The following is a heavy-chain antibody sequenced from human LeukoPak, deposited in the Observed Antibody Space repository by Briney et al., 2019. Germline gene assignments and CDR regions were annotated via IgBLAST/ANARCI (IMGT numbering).Heavy chain of an antibody. V-gene: IGHV1-18*01. D-gene: IGHD3-10*01. CDR2: ISAYNGNT. CDR1: GYTFTSYG. Sequence: GASVKVSCKASGYTFTSYGISWVRQAPGQGLEWMGWISAYNGNTNYAQKLQGRVTMTTDTSTSTAYMELGSLRSDDTAVYYCARDREDYYGSGSYSSQPFDYWGQGTLVTVSS. J-gene: IGHJ4*02. CDR3: ARDREDYYGSGSYSSQPFDY.